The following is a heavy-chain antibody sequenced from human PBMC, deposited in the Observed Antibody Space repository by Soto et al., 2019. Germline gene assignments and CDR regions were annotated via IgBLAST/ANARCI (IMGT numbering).Heavy chain of an antibody. D-gene: IGHD3-10*01. Sequence: QVQLQESGPGLVKPSQTLSLTCTVSGGSISSGGYYWSWIRQHPGKGLEWIGYIYYSGSTYYNPSLKSRVNMSVYTSNNQFSLKLSSVTAADTAVYYCARDEGDRGYFDYWGQGTLVTVSS. CDR3: ARDEGDRGYFDY. CDR2: IYYSGST. CDR1: GGSISSGGYY. V-gene: IGHV4-31*03. J-gene: IGHJ4*02.